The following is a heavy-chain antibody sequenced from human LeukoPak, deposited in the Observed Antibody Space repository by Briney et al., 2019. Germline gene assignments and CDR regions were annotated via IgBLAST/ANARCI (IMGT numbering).Heavy chain of an antibody. D-gene: IGHD1-14*01. CDR2: IGGSGRNT. CDR3: AKADSARGVTLKTTIDY. CDR1: GFTFSNYA. Sequence: GGSLRVSCAASGFTFSNYAMSWVRQAPGKGPEWVSSIGGSGRNTHYADSVKGRFTISRDNSKNTLYLQMNSLRGEDTAVYYCAKADSARGVTLKTTIDYWGQGTLVTVSS. V-gene: IGHV3-23*01. J-gene: IGHJ4*02.